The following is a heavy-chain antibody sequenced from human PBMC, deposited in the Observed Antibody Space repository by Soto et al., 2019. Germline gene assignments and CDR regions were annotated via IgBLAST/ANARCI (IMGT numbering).Heavy chain of an antibody. Sequence: GESLKISCKGSGYSFTSYWIGWVRQMPGKGLEWMGIIYPGDSDTRYSPSFQGQVTISADKSISTAYLQWSSLKASDTAMYYCALGSGYELTGPLYGMDVWGQGTTVTVSS. D-gene: IGHD5-12*01. J-gene: IGHJ6*02. CDR2: IYPGDSDT. CDR3: ALGSGYELTGPLYGMDV. CDR1: GYSFTSYW. V-gene: IGHV5-51*01.